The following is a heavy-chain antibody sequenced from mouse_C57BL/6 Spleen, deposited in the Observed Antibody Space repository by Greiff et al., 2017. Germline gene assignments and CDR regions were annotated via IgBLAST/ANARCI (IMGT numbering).Heavy chain of an antibody. J-gene: IGHJ2*01. D-gene: IGHD1-1*01. CDR3: ARGGIGIYYYGSSLDY. CDR2: IYPGDGGT. Sequence: QVQLQQSGPELVKPGASVKISCKASGYAFSRSWMNWVKQRSGQGLEWIGRIYPGDGGTNYNGKFKGKATLTADKSSSTAYMQLSSLTSEDSAVYFCARGGIGIYYYGSSLDYWGQGTTLTVSS. CDR1: GYAFSRSW. V-gene: IGHV1-82*01.